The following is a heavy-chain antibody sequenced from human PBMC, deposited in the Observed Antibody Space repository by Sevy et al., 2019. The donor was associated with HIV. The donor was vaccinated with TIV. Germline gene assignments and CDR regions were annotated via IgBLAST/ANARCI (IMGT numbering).Heavy chain of an antibody. CDR3: ARDLPPSATTVAHFDC. Sequence: GGSLRLSCVASGFTFSSYEMNWVRQAPGKGLEWVSYISNSGTSMYYSDSVKGRFTISRDNARNSLFLKMNSLRAEETAVYYCARDLPPSATTVAHFDCWGQGTLVTVSS. J-gene: IGHJ4*02. CDR1: GFTFSSYE. D-gene: IGHD4-17*01. V-gene: IGHV3-48*03. CDR2: ISNSGTSM.